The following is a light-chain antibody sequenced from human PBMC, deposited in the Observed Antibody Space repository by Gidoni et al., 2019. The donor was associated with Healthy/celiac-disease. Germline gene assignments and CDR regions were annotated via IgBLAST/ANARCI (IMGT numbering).Light chain of an antibody. V-gene: IGLV3-1*01. CDR1: KLGDKY. J-gene: IGLJ2*01. CDR2: QDS. Sequence: SYELTQPPSVSVSPGQTASITCSGDKLGDKYACWYQQKPGKSPVLVIYQDSKRPSGIPERFSGSNSWNTATLTISGTQAMDEADYYCQAWDSSTDVVFGGGTKLTVL. CDR3: QAWDSSTDVV.